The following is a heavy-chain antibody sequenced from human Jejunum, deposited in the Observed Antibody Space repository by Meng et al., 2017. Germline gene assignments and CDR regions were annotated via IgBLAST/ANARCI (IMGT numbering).Heavy chain of an antibody. J-gene: IGHJ1*01. CDR2: IYHSGTT. CDR3: ARDFEALNGV. V-gene: IGHV4-4*02. Sequence: VELREAGPGLVKPWGPLSLTCAVSGDSISSSYWWSWVRQSPGKGLEWIGEIYHSGTTNYNPSLKSRVTLSVDKSKNQFSLNLSSVTAADTAVYFCARDFEALNGVWGQGTLVTVSS. D-gene: IGHD2-8*01. CDR1: GDSISSSYW.